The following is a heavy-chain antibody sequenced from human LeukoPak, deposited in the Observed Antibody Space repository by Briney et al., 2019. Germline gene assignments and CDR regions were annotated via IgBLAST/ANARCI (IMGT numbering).Heavy chain of an antibody. J-gene: IGHJ3*02. D-gene: IGHD1-26*01. CDR3: ARVQGGSYIDAFDI. V-gene: IGHV1-69*13. CDR1: GGTFSSYA. CDR2: IIPIFGTA. Sequence: GASVKVSCKASGGTFSSYAISWVRQAPGQGLEWMGGIIPIFGTANYAQKFQGRVTITADESTSTAYMELSSLRSEDTAVYYCARVQGGSYIDAFDIWGQGTMVTASS.